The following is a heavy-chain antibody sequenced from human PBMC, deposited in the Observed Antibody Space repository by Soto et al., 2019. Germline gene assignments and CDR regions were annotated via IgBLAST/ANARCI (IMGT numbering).Heavy chain of an antibody. Sequence: QVQLVQSGAAVKKPGSSVKVSCKASGGTFSSYTISWVRQAPGQGLEWMGRIIPILGIANYAQKFQGRVTITADKSTSTACMELLSLRCVYTAVYYCALGGRIRLGGAYNRFDPWGQRPLGTVSS. V-gene: IGHV1-69*02. J-gene: IGHJ5*02. CDR2: IIPILGIA. D-gene: IGHD5-18*01. CDR3: ALGGRIRLGGAYNRFDP. CDR1: GGTFSSYT.